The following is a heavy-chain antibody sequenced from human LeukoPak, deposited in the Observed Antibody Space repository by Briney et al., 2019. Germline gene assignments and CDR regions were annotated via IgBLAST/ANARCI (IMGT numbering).Heavy chain of an antibody. CDR3: VREDTPATANY. D-gene: IGHD2-21*02. Sequence: GGSLRLSCAASGFTVSSIYMSWVRQAPGKGLEWVSAISGGGDITYYADSVTGRFTISRDNSKDTLFLQMHSLRPGDTAVYYCVREDTPATANYWGQGTLVTISS. J-gene: IGHJ4*02. V-gene: IGHV3-23*01. CDR1: GFTVSSIY. CDR2: ISGGGDIT.